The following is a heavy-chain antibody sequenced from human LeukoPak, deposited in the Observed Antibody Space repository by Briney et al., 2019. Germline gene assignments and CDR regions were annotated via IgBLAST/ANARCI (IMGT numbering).Heavy chain of an antibody. CDR2: MNPNSGNT. J-gene: IGHJ5*02. V-gene: IGHV1-8*01. Sequence: ASVKVSYKASGYTFTSYDINWVRQATGQGLEWMGWMNPNSGNTGYAQKFQGRVTMTRNTSISTAYMELSSLRSEDTAVYYCARGDIWFGEFDPWGQGTLVTVSS. CDR1: GYTFTSYD. D-gene: IGHD3-10*01. CDR3: ARGDIWFGEFDP.